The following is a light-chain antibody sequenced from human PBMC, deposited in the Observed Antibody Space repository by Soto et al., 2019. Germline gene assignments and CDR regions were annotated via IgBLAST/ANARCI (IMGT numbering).Light chain of an antibody. J-gene: IGKJ4*01. CDR3: QQYNNWRLT. V-gene: IGKV3-15*01. CDR2: HAS. CDR1: QSVSDK. Sequence: EIVMTQSPATVSVSPGERATLSCRASQSVSDKLAWYQQKPGQAPRLLIYHASARATGIPARFSGSGSGTEFTLTISSLQSEDFAVYYCQQYNNWRLTFGGGTKVDIK.